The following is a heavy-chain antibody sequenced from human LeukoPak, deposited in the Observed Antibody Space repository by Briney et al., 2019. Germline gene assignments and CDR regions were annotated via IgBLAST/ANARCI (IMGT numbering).Heavy chain of an antibody. V-gene: IGHV5-10-1*01. J-gene: IGHJ5*02. Sequence: RLGESLKISCKVSGYSFPSYWITWVRQVPGKGPEGMGRIAPSDSYTNYNPSFEGHVTMSVEKSITTVYLQWSSLKASDTAMYYCVRQPPGVYDTTQNWFDPWGQGTLVTVSS. D-gene: IGHD3-22*01. CDR2: IAPSDSYT. CDR1: GYSFPSYW. CDR3: VRQPPGVYDTTQNWFDP.